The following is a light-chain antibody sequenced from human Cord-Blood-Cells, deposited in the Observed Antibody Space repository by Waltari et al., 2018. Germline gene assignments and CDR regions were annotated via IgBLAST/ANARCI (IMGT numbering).Light chain of an antibody. V-gene: IGLV2-14*01. CDR1: SSAVGGYNY. CDR3: SSYTSSSTLV. J-gene: IGLJ1*01. CDR2: EVS. Sequence: QSALTQPASVSGSPGQSITISCTGTSSAVGGYNYVPWYQQHPGKAPNLMIYEVSNRTSGVSTRFSGSKSGNTASLTISGLQAEDEADYYCSSYTSSSTLVFGTGTKVTVL.